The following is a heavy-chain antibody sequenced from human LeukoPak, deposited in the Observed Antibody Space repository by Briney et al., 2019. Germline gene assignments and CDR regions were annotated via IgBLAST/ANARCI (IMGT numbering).Heavy chain of an antibody. J-gene: IGHJ4*02. CDR2: IYYSGST. D-gene: IGHD4-23*01. CDR1: GGSISSYY. Sequence: SETLSLTCTVSGGSISSYYWSWIRQPPGKGLEWIGYIYYSGSTNYNPSLKSRVTISVDKSKNQFSLKLSSVTAADTAVYYCARDYGGNSGFDYWGQGTLVTVSS. CDR3: ARDYGGNSGFDY. V-gene: IGHV4-59*12.